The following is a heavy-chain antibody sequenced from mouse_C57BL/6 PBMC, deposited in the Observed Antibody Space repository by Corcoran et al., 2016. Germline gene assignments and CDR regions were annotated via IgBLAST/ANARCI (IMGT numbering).Heavy chain of an antibody. D-gene: IGHD1-1*01. CDR3: ARTITTVVAYYFDY. V-gene: IGHV1-26*01. CDR1: GYTFTDYY. Sequence: EVQLQQSGPELVKPGASVKISCKASGYTFTDYYMNWVKQSHGKSLEWIGDINPNNGGTSYNQKFKGKATLTVDESSSTAYMELRSLTSEDSAVYYCARTITTVVAYYFDYWGQGTTLTVSS. CDR2: INPNNGGT. J-gene: IGHJ2*01.